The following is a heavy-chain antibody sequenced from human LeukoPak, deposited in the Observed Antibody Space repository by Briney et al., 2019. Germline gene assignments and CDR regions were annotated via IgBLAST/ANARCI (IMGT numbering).Heavy chain of an antibody. CDR2: IWPGDSDT. Sequence: GESLKISCKGSGYTFTSYWIGWVRQMPGKGLEWMGIIWPGDSDTRYSPSLQGQVTISADKSISTAYLQWSGLRASDTAMYYCARLLGRLNTVTTLAYDYWGQGTLVTVSS. CDR1: GYTFTSYW. J-gene: IGHJ4*02. V-gene: IGHV5-51*01. CDR3: ARLLGRLNTVTTLAYDY. D-gene: IGHD4-17*01.